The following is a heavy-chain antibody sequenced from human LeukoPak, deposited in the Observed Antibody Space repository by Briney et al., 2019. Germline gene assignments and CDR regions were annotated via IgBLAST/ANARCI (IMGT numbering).Heavy chain of an antibody. D-gene: IGHD3-10*01. CDR3: ARGLLESQFDH. CDR1: GCTVRSNY. Sequence: GGSLRLSCAASGCTVRSNYMSWVRQAPGKGLEWVSIILSDHTTHYADSVKGRFTFSRDDSKNSLHLQMNRLRVEDTAVYYCARGLLESQFDHWGQGTLVTVSS. J-gene: IGHJ4*02. V-gene: IGHV3-53*01. CDR2: ILSDHTT.